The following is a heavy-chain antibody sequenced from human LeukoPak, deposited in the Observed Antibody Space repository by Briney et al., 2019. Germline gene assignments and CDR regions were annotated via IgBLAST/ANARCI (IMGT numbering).Heavy chain of an antibody. CDR1: GGSISSYY. CDR3: ARGTLYYDSSGYSPYYFDY. V-gene: IGHV4-59*01. CDR2: IYYSGST. D-gene: IGHD3-22*01. Sequence: SETLSLTCTVPGGSISSYYWSWIRQPPGKGLEWMGYIYYSGSTNYNPSLKSRFTISVDTSKNQFSLKLSSVTAADTAVYCCARGTLYYDSSGYSPYYFDYWGQGTLVTVSS. J-gene: IGHJ4*02.